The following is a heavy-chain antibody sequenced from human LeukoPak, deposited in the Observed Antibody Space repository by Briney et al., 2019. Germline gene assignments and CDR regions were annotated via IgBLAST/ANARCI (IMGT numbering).Heavy chain of an antibody. D-gene: IGHD3-3*01. V-gene: IGHV5-51*01. Sequence: GESLKISCKGSGYSFTSYWIGWVRQMPGKGLERMGIIYPGDSDTIYSPSFQGKVPISPDQSISTAYLQWSSLKASDTAMYYCARQKASGYYSYYYYMDVWGKGTTVTISS. CDR1: GYSFTSYW. CDR2: IYPGDSDT. J-gene: IGHJ6*03. CDR3: ARQKASGYYSYYYYMDV.